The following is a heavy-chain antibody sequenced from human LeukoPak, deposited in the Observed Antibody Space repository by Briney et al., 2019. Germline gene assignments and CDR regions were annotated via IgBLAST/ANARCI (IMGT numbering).Heavy chain of an antibody. CDR3: ARGGIEWLVRAGDYFDY. V-gene: IGHV7-4-1*02. D-gene: IGHD6-19*01. CDR2: INTNTGNP. CDR1: GGTFSSYA. J-gene: IGHJ4*02. Sequence: ASVKVSCKASGGTFSSYAISWVRQAPGQGLEWMGWINTNTGNPTYAQGFTGRFVFSLDTSVSTAYLQISSLKAEDTAVYYCARGGIEWLVRAGDYFDYWGQGTLVTVSS.